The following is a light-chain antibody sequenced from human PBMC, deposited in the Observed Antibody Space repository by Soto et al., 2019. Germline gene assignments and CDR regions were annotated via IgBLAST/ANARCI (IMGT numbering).Light chain of an antibody. Sequence: QSSLTQPPSASGSPGQSVAISCTGTSSDVGGYNYVSWYQQHPGKAPKLMIFEVSNRPSGVSYRFSGSKSGNTASLTISGLQAEDEADYYCSSYTGSSTLYVFGTGTKVTVL. CDR2: EVS. J-gene: IGLJ1*01. CDR3: SSYTGSSTLYV. V-gene: IGLV2-14*01. CDR1: SSDVGGYNY.